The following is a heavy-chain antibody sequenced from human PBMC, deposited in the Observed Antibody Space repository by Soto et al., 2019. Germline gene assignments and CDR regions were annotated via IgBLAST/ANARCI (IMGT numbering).Heavy chain of an antibody. CDR1: GFTFSSYE. J-gene: IGHJ4*02. CDR2: ISSSGSTI. CDR3: TTDLWGMLKQWLTLDY. Sequence: PGGSLRLSCAASGFTFSSYEMNWVRQAPGKGLEWVSYISSSGSTIYYADSVKGRFTISRDNAKNSLYLQMNSLRAEDTAVYYCTTDLWGMLKQWLTLDYWGQGTLVTVSS. V-gene: IGHV3-48*03. D-gene: IGHD6-19*01.